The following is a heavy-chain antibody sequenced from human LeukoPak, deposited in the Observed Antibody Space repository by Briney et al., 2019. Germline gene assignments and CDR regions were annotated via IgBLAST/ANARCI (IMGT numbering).Heavy chain of an antibody. CDR2: ISSSGSTI. J-gene: IGHJ4*02. Sequence: GGSLRLSCAASGFTFSDYYMSWIRQAPGKGLEWVSYISSSGSTIYYADSVKGRFTISRDNAKNSLYLQMNSLRAEDTAVYYCARDNYDILTGYQTDYWGQGTLVTVSS. V-gene: IGHV3-11*04. CDR3: ARDNYDILTGYQTDY. CDR1: GFTFSDYY. D-gene: IGHD3-9*01.